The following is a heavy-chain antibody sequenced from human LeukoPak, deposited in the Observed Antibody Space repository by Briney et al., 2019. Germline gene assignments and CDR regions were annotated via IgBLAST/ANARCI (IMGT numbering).Heavy chain of an antibody. Sequence: PGGSLRLSCAASGFTFSSYNMNWVRQAPGKGLEWVANIKQDGSEKYYVDSVKGRFTISRDNAKNSLYLQMNSLRAEDTAVYYCARDFYDTSGYYYDYWGQGTLATVSS. CDR1: GFTFSSYN. CDR3: ARDFYDTSGYYYDY. D-gene: IGHD3-22*01. V-gene: IGHV3-7*01. CDR2: IKQDGSEK. J-gene: IGHJ4*02.